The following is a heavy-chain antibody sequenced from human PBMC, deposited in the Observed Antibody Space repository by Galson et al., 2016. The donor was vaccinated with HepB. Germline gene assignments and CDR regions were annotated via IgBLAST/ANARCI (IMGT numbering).Heavy chain of an antibody. J-gene: IGHJ4*02. CDR2: VHSGGST. CDR3: ARMSGGPIV. CDR1: GASISGFY. D-gene: IGHD3-16*02. V-gene: IGHV4-4*07. Sequence: ETLSLTCTVSGASISGFYWNWIRQAAGKGPEWIGRVHSGGSTNSSPSLKSRIIMSLDTSKNQFSLKLTSVTAADTAVYYCARMSGGPIVWGQGTLVTVSS.